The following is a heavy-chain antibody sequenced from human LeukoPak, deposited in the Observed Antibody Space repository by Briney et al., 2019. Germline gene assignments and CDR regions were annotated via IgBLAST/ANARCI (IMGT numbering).Heavy chain of an antibody. D-gene: IGHD1-26*01. J-gene: IGHJ6*03. CDR3: ASGAYSYYYMDV. CDR2: INYSGST. Sequence: SETLSLTCTVSGGSISSSSYYWGWIRQPPGKGLEWIGYINYSGSTNYNPSLKSRVTISVDTSKNQFSLKLSSVTAADTAVYYCASGAYSYYYMDVWGKGTTVTISS. CDR1: GGSISSSSYY. V-gene: IGHV4-61*05.